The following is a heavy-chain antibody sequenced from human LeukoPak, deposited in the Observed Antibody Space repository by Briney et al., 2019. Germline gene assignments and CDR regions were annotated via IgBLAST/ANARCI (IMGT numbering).Heavy chain of an antibody. J-gene: IGHJ6*03. V-gene: IGHV3-21*05. CDR2: ISSSSSYI. D-gene: IGHD5-18*01. CDR1: GFTFSTYS. CDR3: ARDPYSYGYVGYYYYMDV. Sequence: GGSLRLSCAASGFTFSTYSMNWVRQAPGKGLEWVSYISSSSSYIHYADSVKGRLTISGDNAKNSLYLQMNSLRAEDTAVYYCARDPYSYGYVGYYYYMDVWGKGTTVTISS.